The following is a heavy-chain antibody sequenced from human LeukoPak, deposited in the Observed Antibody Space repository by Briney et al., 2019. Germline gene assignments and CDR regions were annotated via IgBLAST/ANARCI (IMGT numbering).Heavy chain of an antibody. CDR3: ARDRFGSGTAFDY. CDR1: GGSISSSNW. D-gene: IGHD3-10*01. J-gene: IGHJ4*02. V-gene: IGHV4-4*02. CDR2: IYHSGSI. Sequence: IPSETLSLTCAVSGGSISSSNWWSWVRQPPEKGLEWIGEIYHSGSINYNPSLKSRVTISVDKSKNQSSLKLSSVTAADTAVYYCARDRFGSGTAFDYWGQGTLVTVSS.